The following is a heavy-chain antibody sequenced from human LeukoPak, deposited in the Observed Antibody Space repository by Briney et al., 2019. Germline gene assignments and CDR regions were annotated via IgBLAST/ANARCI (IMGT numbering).Heavy chain of an antibody. CDR2: ISGSGGST. J-gene: IGHJ4*02. Sequence: GGSLRLSCAASGFTFSSYAMSWVRQAQGKGVEWVSAISGSGGSTYYADSVKGRFTISRDNSKNTLYLQMNSLRAEDTAVYYCAKDGRTIFGVVIPLDYWGQGTLVTVSS. V-gene: IGHV3-23*01. CDR3: AKDGRTIFGVVIPLDY. CDR1: GFTFSSYA. D-gene: IGHD3-3*01.